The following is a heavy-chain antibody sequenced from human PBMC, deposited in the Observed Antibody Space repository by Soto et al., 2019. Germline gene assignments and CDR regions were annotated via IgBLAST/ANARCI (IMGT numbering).Heavy chain of an antibody. V-gene: IGHV4-59*01. CDR1: GGSISSYY. D-gene: IGHD3-10*01. CDR3: ARGDYYGSPYYFDY. Sequence: SETLSLTCTVSGGSISSYYWSWIRQPPGKGLEWIGNIYNSGSTKCNPSLKSRVTTSVDTSKNQFSLKLRSVTAADIAVYYCARGDYYGSPYYFDYWGQGTLVTVSS. CDR2: IYNSGST. J-gene: IGHJ4*02.